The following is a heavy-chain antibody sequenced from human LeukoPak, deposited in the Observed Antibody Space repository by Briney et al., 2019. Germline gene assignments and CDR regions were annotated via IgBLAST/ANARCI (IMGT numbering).Heavy chain of an antibody. CDR2: ISSSSSYV. V-gene: IGHV3-21*01. J-gene: IGHJ6*02. D-gene: IGHD2-2*01. Sequence: GGSLRLSCAASGFTFSSYSMNWVRQAPGKGLEWVSSISSSSSYVYYADSVKGRFTISRDNAKNSLYLQMNSLRAEDTAVYYCARPGYCSSTSCPYYYYGMDVWGQGTTVTVSS. CDR1: GFTFSSYS. CDR3: ARPGYCSSTSCPYYYYGMDV.